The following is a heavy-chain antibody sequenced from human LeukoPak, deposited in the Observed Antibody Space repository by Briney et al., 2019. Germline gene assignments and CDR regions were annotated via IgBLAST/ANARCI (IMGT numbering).Heavy chain of an antibody. V-gene: IGHV4-38-2*01. CDR1: GYSISSGYY. J-gene: IGHJ4*01. CDR2: IYHSGST. Sequence: SETLSLTCAVSGYSISSGYYWGWIRQPPGKGLEWIGIIYHSGSTYYNPSLKSRVTISVDTSKNQFSLRVTSVTAADPAVYYCARHFVRSGSYWAHYWGQGTLVTVSS. CDR3: ARHFVRSGSYWAHY. D-gene: IGHD1-26*01.